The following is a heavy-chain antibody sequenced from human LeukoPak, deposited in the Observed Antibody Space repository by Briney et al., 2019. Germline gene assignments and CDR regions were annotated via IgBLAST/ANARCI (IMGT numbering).Heavy chain of an antibody. J-gene: IGHJ1*01. V-gene: IGHV1-2*02. D-gene: IGHD3-3*01. CDR2: INPTSGGT. CDR3: ARDAAGFWSGYYKNLQH. Sequence: GASVKVSCKASGYTFTGYYMHWVRQAPGQGLEWMGWINPTSGGTKYAQKFQGRVTMTRDTSISTAYMELRSLRSDDTAVYYCARDAAGFWSGYYKNLQHWGQGTLVTVSS. CDR1: GYTFTGYY.